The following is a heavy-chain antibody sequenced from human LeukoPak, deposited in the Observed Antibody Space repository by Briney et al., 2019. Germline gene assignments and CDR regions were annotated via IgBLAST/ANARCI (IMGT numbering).Heavy chain of an antibody. CDR1: GFTFSSYE. Sequence: GGSLRLSCAASGFTFSSYEMNWVRQAPGKGLEWVSYITIYYADSVKGRFTISRDNAKNSLYLQMNSLRAEDTAVYYCARGYDSGSYYVYWGQGTLVTVSS. CDR2: ITI. D-gene: IGHD3-22*01. J-gene: IGHJ4*02. CDR3: ARGYDSGSYYVY. V-gene: IGHV3-48*03.